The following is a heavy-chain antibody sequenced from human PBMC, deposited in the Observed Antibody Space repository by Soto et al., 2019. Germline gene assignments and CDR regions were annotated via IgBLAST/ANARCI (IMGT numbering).Heavy chain of an antibody. J-gene: IGHJ6*02. CDR2: INAGNGNT. V-gene: IGHV1-3*01. D-gene: IGHD3-10*01. CDR3: ARDEVWMYGSGSSADYYYYGMDV. CDR1: GYTFTSYA. Sequence: ASVKVSCKASGYTFTSYAMHWVRQAPGQRLEWMGWINAGNGNTKYSQKFQGRVTITRDTSASTAYMELSSLRSEDTAVYYCARDEVWMYGSGSSADYYYYGMDVWGQGTTVTVSS.